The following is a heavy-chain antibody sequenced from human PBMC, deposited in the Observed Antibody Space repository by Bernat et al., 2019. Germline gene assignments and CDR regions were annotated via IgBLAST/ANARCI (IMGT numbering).Heavy chain of an antibody. D-gene: IGHD7-27*01. V-gene: IGHV3-7*03. J-gene: IGHJ4*02. CDR3: ARSPRTGDVDY. CDR2: INQDGSEK. CDR1: GFTFSSYW. Sequence: EVQLVESGGGLVQPGGSLRLSCAASGFTFSSYWMSWVRQAPGKGLEWVANINQDGSEKYYVDSEKGRFTISRDNAQKSLYLQMNSLRAEDTAVYYCARSPRTGDVDYWGQGTLVTVSS.